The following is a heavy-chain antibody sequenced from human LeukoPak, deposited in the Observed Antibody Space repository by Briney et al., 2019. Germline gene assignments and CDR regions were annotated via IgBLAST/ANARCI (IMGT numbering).Heavy chain of an antibody. D-gene: IGHD5-12*01. Sequence: SQTLSLTCALSGDSLSSNSAGWDWLRQSPSRGLEWLGRTYYRYKLYKDSAVSGKSLITNNPDTSNNQFSLQLNSVTPEDTAVYYCARVQPTYDGNNWFDPWGQGTLVTVSS. V-gene: IGHV6-1*01. CDR2: TYYRYKLYK. J-gene: IGHJ5*02. CDR3: ARVQPTYDGNNWFDP. CDR1: GDSLSSNSAG.